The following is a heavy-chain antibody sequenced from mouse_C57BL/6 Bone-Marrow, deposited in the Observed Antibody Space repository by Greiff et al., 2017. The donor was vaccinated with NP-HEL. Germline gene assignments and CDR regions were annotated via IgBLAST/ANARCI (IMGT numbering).Heavy chain of an antibody. CDR1: GYTFTSYW. CDR3: ASPIYYGNAWFAY. CDR2: IDPSDSYT. Sequence: QVQLKQPGAELVMPGASVKLSCKASGYTFTSYWMHWVKQRPGQGLEWIGEIDPSDSYTNYNQKFKGKSTLTVDKSSSTAYMQLSSLTSEDSAVYYCASPIYYGNAWFAYWGQGTLVTVSA. V-gene: IGHV1-69*01. J-gene: IGHJ3*01. D-gene: IGHD2-1*01.